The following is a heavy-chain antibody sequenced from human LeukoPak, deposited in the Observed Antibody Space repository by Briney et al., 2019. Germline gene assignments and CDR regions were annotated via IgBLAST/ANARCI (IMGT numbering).Heavy chain of an antibody. CDR3: AREGYSSSWPEWLVPYYYYYMDV. D-gene: IGHD6-13*01. J-gene: IGHJ6*03. Sequence: GGSLRLSCAASGFTFSNYWMHWVRQAPGRGLEWVAYIQYDGSNQQYADAVKGRFSISRDRSKNIPYLQMNSLRTEDTAVYYCAREGYSSSWPEWLVPYYYYYMDVWGKGTTVTISS. CDR1: GFTFSNYW. V-gene: IGHV3-30*02. CDR2: IQYDGSNQ.